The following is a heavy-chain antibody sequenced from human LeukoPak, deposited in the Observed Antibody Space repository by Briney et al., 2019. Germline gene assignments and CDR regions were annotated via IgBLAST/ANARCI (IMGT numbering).Heavy chain of an antibody. V-gene: IGHV4-31*03. D-gene: IGHD5-24*01. CDR2: IYCSGSS. Sequence: SETLSLTCTVSGGSINNGGYYWSWIRQHPGKGLEWIGYIYCSGSSYYNPSLRSRVTISVDTSKNHFSLKLSSVTAADTAVYYCARNRDGYNSFDYWGQGTLVTVSS. CDR1: GGSINNGGYY. J-gene: IGHJ4*02. CDR3: ARNRDGYNSFDY.